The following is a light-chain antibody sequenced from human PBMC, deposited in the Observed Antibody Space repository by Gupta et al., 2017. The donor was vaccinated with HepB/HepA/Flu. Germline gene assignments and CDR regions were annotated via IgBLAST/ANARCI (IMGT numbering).Light chain of an antibody. V-gene: IGKV3-20*01. Sequence: EIVLTQSPGTLSLSLGERATLSCRASQSVSSSSLAWYQQKPGQAPRLLIYGASTRATGIPDRFSGGGSGTDFTLTINGLGPEDFAVYFCLQAASSPRTFGQGTKVEIK. J-gene: IGKJ1*01. CDR3: LQAASSPRT. CDR1: QSVSSSS. CDR2: GAS.